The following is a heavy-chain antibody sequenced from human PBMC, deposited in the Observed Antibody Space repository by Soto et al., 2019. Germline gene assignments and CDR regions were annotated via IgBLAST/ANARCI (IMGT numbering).Heavy chain of an antibody. V-gene: IGHV1-3*01. J-gene: IGHJ6*02. D-gene: IGHD4-17*01. Sequence: ASVKVSCKASGYTFTSYAMHWVRQAPGQRLEWMGWINAGNGNTKYSQKFQGRVTITRDTSASTAYMELSSLRSEDTAVYYCAAPTVTIYGMDVWGQGTTVTGS. CDR3: AAPTVTIYGMDV. CDR1: GYTFTSYA. CDR2: INAGNGNT.